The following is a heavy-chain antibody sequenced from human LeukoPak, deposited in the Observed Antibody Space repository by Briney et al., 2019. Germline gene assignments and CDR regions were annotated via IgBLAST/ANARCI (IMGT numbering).Heavy chain of an antibody. CDR1: GYTFTGYY. D-gene: IGHD6-13*01. CDR2: INPNSCGT. CDR3: ARAYPGIAAAGTPRGGFDP. Sequence: ASVKVSCKASGYTFTGYYMHWVRQAPGQGLEWMGRINPNSCGTNYAQKCQGRVTMTRDTSISTAYMELSRLRSDDTAVYYCARAYPGIAAAGTPRGGFDPWGQGTLVTVSS. J-gene: IGHJ5*02. V-gene: IGHV1-2*06.